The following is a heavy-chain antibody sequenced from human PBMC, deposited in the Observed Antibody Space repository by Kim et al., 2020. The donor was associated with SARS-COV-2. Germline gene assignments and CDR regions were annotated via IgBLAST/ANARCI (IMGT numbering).Heavy chain of an antibody. D-gene: IGHD6-6*01. CDR2: IIPIFGTA. CDR3: ARGGWSSSSVGSWFDP. Sequence: SVKVSCKASGGTFSSYAISWVRQAPGQGLEWMGGIIPIFGTANYAQKFQGRVTITADESTSTAYMELSSLRSEDTAVYYCARGGWSSSSVGSWFDPWGQGTLVTVSS. J-gene: IGHJ5*02. V-gene: IGHV1-69*13. CDR1: GGTFSSYA.